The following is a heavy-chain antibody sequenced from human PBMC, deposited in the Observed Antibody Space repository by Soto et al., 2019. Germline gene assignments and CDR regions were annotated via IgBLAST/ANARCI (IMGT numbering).Heavy chain of an antibody. Sequence: GGSLRLSCAVSGFTVSSNYMNWVRRAPGKGLEWVSVIYSGGTTDYADSVKGRFTISRDSSKNTLYLQMNSLRAEDTAVYYCARGGTRYYYYGMDVWGQGTTVTVSS. J-gene: IGHJ6*02. D-gene: IGHD1-1*01. CDR2: IYSGGTT. CDR1: GFTVSSNY. V-gene: IGHV3-53*01. CDR3: ARGGTRYYYYGMDV.